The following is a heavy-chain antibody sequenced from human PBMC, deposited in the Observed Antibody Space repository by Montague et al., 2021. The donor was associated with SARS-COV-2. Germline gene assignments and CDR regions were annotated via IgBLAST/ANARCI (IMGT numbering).Heavy chain of an antibody. D-gene: IGHD5/OR15-5a*01. V-gene: IGHV4-4*07. Sequence: SETLSLTCTVSGGSIGNYYWSWVRQPAGKGLEWIGRIYNTGATSYNPSLKSRVTMSVDTSKNQLSLDLTSVTVADTAVYYCARDGIGSVYYWFDLWGRGTAVTVSS. CDR2: IYNTGAT. CDR3: ARDGIGSVYYWFDL. J-gene: IGHJ2*01. CDR1: GGSIGNYY.